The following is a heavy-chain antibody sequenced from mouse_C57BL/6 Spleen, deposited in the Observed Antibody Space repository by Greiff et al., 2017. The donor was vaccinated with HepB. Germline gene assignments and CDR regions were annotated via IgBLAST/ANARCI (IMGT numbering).Heavy chain of an antibody. CDR1: GFSLTSYG. J-gene: IGHJ4*01. CDR2: IWRGGST. D-gene: IGHD2-12*01. V-gene: IGHV2-5*01. Sequence: VQLQQSGPGLVQPSQSLSITCTVSGFSLTSYGVHWVRQSPGKGLEWLGVIWRGGSTDYNAAFMSRLSITKDNSKSQVFFKMNSLQADDTAIYYCAKKGGPYDDYAMDYWGQGTSVTVSS. CDR3: AKKGGPYDDYAMDY.